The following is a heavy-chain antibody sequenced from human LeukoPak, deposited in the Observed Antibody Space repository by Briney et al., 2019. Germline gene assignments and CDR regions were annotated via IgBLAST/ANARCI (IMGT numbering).Heavy chain of an antibody. D-gene: IGHD3-22*01. Sequence: SETLSLTCTVSGGSISSSSYYWGWIRQPPGKGLEWIGYIYSSGSTYYSPSLKSQLTISLDTSKNQFSLKLSSVTAADTAVYYCARTDSSGYYGHYWGQGTLVTVSS. CDR3: ARTDSSGYYGHY. J-gene: IGHJ4*02. CDR2: IYSSGST. V-gene: IGHV4-31*01. CDR1: GGSISSSSYY.